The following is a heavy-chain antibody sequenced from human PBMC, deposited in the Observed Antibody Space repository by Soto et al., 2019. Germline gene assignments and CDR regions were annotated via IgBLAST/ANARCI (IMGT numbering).Heavy chain of an antibody. CDR3: AGEHVLMFASYDAFNV. CDR1: GFTFSSYE. Sequence: GGSLRLSCAASGFTFSSYEMNWVRQAPGKGLEWIAYISSSGSTIYYADSVKGRFTISRDNAKKSLYLQMNSLGAEDTAVYYCAGEHVLMFASYDAFNVWGQGTLVTVSS. J-gene: IGHJ3*01. V-gene: IGHV3-48*03. CDR2: ISSSGSTI. D-gene: IGHD2-21*01.